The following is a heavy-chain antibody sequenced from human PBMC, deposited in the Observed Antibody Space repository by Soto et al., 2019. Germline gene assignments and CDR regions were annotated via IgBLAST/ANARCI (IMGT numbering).Heavy chain of an antibody. Sequence: PGGSLRLSCAASGFTFDDYTMHWVRQAPGKGLEWVSLISWDGGSTYYADSVKGRFTISRDNAKNSLYLHMNSLRAEDTAVYYCARGYCSGGSCYDCWGQGT. CDR2: ISWDGGST. D-gene: IGHD2-15*01. J-gene: IGHJ4*02. V-gene: IGHV3-43*01. CDR1: GFTFDDYT. CDR3: ARGYCSGGSCYDC.